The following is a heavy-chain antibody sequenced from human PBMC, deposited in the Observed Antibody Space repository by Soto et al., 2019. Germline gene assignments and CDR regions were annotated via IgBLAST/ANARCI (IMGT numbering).Heavy chain of an antibody. V-gene: IGHV3-48*02. Sequence: GESLRLSCVASGFSLANYPMNWVRQTPGKGLEWISYSSPRGDTIYYADSVEGRFTISRDNARNSLSLHMSSLRDEDSALYYCAKGPHTNVGWPYYFESWGQGVPVTVSS. J-gene: IGHJ4*02. CDR2: SSPRGDTI. D-gene: IGHD6-19*01. CDR1: GFSLANYP. CDR3: AKGPHTNVGWPYYFES.